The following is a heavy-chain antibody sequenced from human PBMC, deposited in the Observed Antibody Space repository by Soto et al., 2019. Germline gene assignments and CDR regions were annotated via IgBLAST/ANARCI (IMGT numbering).Heavy chain of an antibody. CDR2: IIPILGIA. Sequence: GASVKVSCKASGGTFSSYTISWVRQAPGQGLEWMGRIIPILGIANYAQKFQGRVTITADKSTSTAYMELSSLRSEDTAVYYCARESPVVAAAGGVGYYYMDVWGKGTTVTVSS. CDR1: GGTFSSYT. D-gene: IGHD6-13*01. CDR3: ARESPVVAAAGGVGYYYMDV. J-gene: IGHJ6*03. V-gene: IGHV1-69*04.